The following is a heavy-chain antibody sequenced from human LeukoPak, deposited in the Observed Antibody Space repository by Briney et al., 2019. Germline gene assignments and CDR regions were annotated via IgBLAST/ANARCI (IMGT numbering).Heavy chain of an antibody. Sequence: SETLSLTCTVSGGSISSYYWSWIRQPPGKGLEWIGYIYYSGSTNYNPSLKSRVTISVDTSKNQFSLKLSSVTAADTAVYYCARARVLWFGELPYFDYWGQGTLVTVSS. V-gene: IGHV4-59*01. CDR1: GGSISSYY. D-gene: IGHD3-10*01. CDR2: IYYSGST. CDR3: ARARVLWFGELPYFDY. J-gene: IGHJ4*02.